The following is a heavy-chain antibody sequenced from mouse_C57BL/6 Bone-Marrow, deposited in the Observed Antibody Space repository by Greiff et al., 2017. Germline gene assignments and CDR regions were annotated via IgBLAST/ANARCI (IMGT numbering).Heavy chain of an antibody. J-gene: IGHJ2*01. CDR3: ARLDYFDY. CDR1: GYTFTSYW. CDR2: IYPSDSET. V-gene: IGHV1-61*01. Sequence: LKQPGAELVRPGSSVKLSCKASGYTFTSYWMDWVKQRPGQGLEWIGNIYPSDSETHYNQKFKDKATLTVDKSSSTAYMQLSSLTSEDSAVYYCARLDYFDYWGQGTTLTVSS.